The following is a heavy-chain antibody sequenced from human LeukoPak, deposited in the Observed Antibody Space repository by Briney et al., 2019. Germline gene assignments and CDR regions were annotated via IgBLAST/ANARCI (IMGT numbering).Heavy chain of an antibody. Sequence: SETLSLTCSVSGGSISSHFWSWIRQPPGKGLEWIGYMYYSGSTNHNPSLESRVTISVDTSKNQFFLRLNSVTAADTAVYYCARVLYSSGWFDPWGQGTLVTVSS. CDR1: GGSISSHF. CDR2: MYYSGST. D-gene: IGHD6-19*01. J-gene: IGHJ5*02. CDR3: ARVLYSSGWFDP. V-gene: IGHV4-59*11.